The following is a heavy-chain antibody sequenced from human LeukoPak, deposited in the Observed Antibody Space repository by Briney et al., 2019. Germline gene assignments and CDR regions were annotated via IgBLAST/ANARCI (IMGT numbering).Heavy chain of an antibody. CDR1: GGSISSGGYY. CDR3: ARRRQGYDSFDAFDI. D-gene: IGHD3-3*01. Sequence: SQTLSLTCTVSGGSISSGGYYWSWIRQPPGKGLEWIGYIYYSGSTNYNPSLKSRVTISVDTSKNQFSLKLSSVTAADTAVYYCARRRQGYDSFDAFDIWGQGTMVTVSS. V-gene: IGHV4-61*08. CDR2: IYYSGST. J-gene: IGHJ3*02.